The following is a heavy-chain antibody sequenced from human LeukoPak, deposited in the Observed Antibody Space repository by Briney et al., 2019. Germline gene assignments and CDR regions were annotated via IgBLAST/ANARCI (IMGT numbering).Heavy chain of an antibody. V-gene: IGHV3-30*02. CDR2: IRYDGSNK. CDR1: GFTFSSYG. Sequence: AGGSLRLSCAASGFTFSSYGMHWVRQAPGKGLEWVAFIRYDGSNKYYADSVKGRFTISRDNSKNTLYLQMNSLRAEDTAVYYCARDLMTGTTLFDYWGQGTLVTVSS. CDR3: ARDLMTGTTLFDY. J-gene: IGHJ4*02. D-gene: IGHD1-7*01.